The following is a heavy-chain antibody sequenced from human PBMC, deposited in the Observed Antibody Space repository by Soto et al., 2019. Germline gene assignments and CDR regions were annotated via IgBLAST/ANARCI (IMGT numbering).Heavy chain of an antibody. V-gene: IGHV4-59*12. CDR3: ARYNLKCSGWYYYGMYV. CDR2: IYYSGST. CDR1: GDSISSYY. J-gene: IGHJ6*02. Sequence: SETLSLTCTVSGDSISSYYWSWIRQPPGKGLEWIGYIYYSGSTNYNPSLKSRVTISVDTSKNQFSLKLSSVTAADTAVYYCARYNLKCSGWYYYGMYVWGRRSTVIGS. D-gene: IGHD6-19*01.